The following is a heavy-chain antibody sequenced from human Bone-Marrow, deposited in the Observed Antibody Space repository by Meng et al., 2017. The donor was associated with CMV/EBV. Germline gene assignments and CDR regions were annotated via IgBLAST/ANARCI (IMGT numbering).Heavy chain of an antibody. Sequence: ASVKVSCKASGYTFTSYGISWVRQAPGQGLEWMGWVNPNSGGTNYAQKFQGRVTMTRDTSISTAYMELSRLRSDDTAVYYCARGRIANWGQGPLVPVYS. J-gene: IGHJ4*02. CDR2: VNPNSGGT. CDR3: ARGRIAN. D-gene: IGHD6-13*01. CDR1: GYTFTSYG. V-gene: IGHV1-2*02.